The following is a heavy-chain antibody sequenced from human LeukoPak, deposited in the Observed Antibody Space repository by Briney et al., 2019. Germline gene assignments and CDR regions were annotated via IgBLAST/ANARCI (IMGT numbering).Heavy chain of an antibody. D-gene: IGHD5-18*01. CDR1: GFTFDDYT. Sequence: GGSLRLSCAASGFTFDDYTMHWVRQAPGKGLEWVSLTSWDGGSTYYADSVKGRFTISRDNSKNSLYLQMNSLRTEDTALYYCAKDYHTAMVNYYFDYWGQGTLVTVSS. CDR3: AKDYHTAMVNYYFDY. J-gene: IGHJ4*02. CDR2: TSWDGGST. V-gene: IGHV3-43*01.